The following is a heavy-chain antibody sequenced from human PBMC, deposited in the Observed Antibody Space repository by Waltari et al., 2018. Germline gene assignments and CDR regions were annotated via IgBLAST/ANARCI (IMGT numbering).Heavy chain of an antibody. CDR2: IKQDGSER. CDR3: TRGVVGATRSFDY. V-gene: IGHV3-7*01. CDR1: GFPCSRSW. J-gene: IGHJ4*02. D-gene: IGHD1-26*01. Sequence: EVQLLESGGGLVQPGGSLRLSCAPAGFPCSRSWMPLFRRAPGKGLEWVASIKQDGSERYYVDSVKGRFTISRDNAKNSLYLQMNSLRAEDSAMYYCTRGVVGATRSFDYWGQGTLVTVSS.